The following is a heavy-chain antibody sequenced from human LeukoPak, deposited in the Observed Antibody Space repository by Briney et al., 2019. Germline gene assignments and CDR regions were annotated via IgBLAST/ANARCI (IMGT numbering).Heavy chain of an antibody. V-gene: IGHV3-30-3*01. CDR1: GFTFSSYA. Sequence: PGRSLRLSCAASGFTFSSYAMHWVRQAPGKGLEWVAVISYDGSNKYYADSVKGRFTISRDNSKNTLYLQMNSLRAEDTAVYYCARFGHYDYVWGSYGASSWGQGTLVTVSS. CDR3: ARFGHYDYVWGSYGASS. D-gene: IGHD3-16*01. J-gene: IGHJ5*02. CDR2: ISYDGSNK.